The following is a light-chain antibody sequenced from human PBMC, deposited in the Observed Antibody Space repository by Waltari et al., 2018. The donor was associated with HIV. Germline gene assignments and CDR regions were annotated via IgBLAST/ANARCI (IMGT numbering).Light chain of an antibody. Sequence: DIVMTQSPDSLTVSLGERATFNCKSSQSVFYSPANKNYLAWYQQKPGQPPKLLIYWAATRESGVPDRFSGSGSGTDFTLTITSLQAEDVAVYYCQQYYSTPFTFGPGTKVDIK. CDR2: WAA. J-gene: IGKJ3*01. CDR1: QSVFYSPANKNY. V-gene: IGKV4-1*01. CDR3: QQYYSTPFT.